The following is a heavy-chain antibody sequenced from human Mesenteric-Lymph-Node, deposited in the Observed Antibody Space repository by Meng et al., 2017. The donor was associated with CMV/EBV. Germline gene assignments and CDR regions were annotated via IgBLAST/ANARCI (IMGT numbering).Heavy chain of an antibody. D-gene: IGHD1-26*01. Sequence: ASVKVSCKASGYTFTTYGISWVRQAPGQGLEWMGWISAYTSNTNYAQKVQGRVIMTRDTSTSTAYMELRSLRSDDTAVYYCARADGKWELPEGLEAFDIWGQGTMVTVSS. CDR3: ARADGKWELPEGLEAFDI. V-gene: IGHV1-18*01. CDR1: GYTFTTYG. J-gene: IGHJ3*02. CDR2: ISAYTSNT.